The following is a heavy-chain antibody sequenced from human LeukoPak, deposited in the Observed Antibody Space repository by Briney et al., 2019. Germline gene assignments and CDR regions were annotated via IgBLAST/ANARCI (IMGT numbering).Heavy chain of an antibody. V-gene: IGHV3-30*03. D-gene: IGHD2-21*01. CDR1: GFTFSSYG. CDR2: ISYDGSNK. CDR3: ARDGDVVVIATNDAFDI. Sequence: GRSLRLSCAASGFTFSSYGMHWVRQAPGKGLEWVAVISYDGSNKYYADSVKGRFTISRDNSKNTLYLQMNSLRAEDTAVYYCARDGDVVVIATNDAFDIWGQGTMVTVSS. J-gene: IGHJ3*02.